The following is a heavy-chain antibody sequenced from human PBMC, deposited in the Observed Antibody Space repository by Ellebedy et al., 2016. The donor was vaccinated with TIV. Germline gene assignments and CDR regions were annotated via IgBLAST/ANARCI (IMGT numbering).Heavy chain of an antibody. CDR1: GFSLSANY. CDR3: ARVDLGLAFDY. Sequence: GGSLRLSCAVSGFSLSANYMSWVRQAPGKGLEWVSIIYSAGNTYYADSVKGRFTISRDTSKNTVFLQMNTLRAEDTAVYYCARVDLGLAFDYWGRGTLVIVSS. CDR2: IYSAGNT. V-gene: IGHV3-53*01. D-gene: IGHD3/OR15-3a*01. J-gene: IGHJ4*02.